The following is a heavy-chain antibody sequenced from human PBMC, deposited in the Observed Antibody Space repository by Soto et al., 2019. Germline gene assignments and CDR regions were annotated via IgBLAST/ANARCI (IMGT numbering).Heavy chain of an antibody. CDR3: ARDSSGYYYGKNWFDP. D-gene: IGHD3-22*01. CDR1: GDSVSIYSGA. V-gene: IGHV6-1*01. CDR2: TYYRSKWYN. Sequence: PSQTLSLTCVISGDSVSIYSGAWNWIRQSPSRGLEWLGRTYYRSKWYNDYAVSVKSRITINPDTSKNQFSLQLNSVTPEDTAVYYCARDSSGYYYGKNWFDPWGQGTLVTVSS. J-gene: IGHJ5*02.